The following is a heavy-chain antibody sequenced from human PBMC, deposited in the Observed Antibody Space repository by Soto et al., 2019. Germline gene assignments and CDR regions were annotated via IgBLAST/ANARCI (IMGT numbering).Heavy chain of an antibody. CDR2: IYPSDSDT. V-gene: IGHV5-51*01. J-gene: IGHJ5*02. Sequence: GESLKISCKGSGYSFTSYWIGWVRQMPGKGLEWMGIIYPSDSDTLYSPFLQGQVTISVDKSISTAYLQWSSLKASDTAMYYCARGGNSALNWFGPWGQGTLVTVSS. CDR3: ARGGNSALNWFGP. CDR1: GYSFTSYW. D-gene: IGHD5-12*01.